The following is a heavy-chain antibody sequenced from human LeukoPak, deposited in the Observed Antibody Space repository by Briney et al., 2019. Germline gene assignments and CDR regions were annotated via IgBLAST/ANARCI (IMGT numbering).Heavy chain of an antibody. CDR2: IYYTGST. CDR3: ARHRAYSSSSPFDY. CDR1: GGSISSYY. J-gene: IGHJ4*02. D-gene: IGHD6-6*01. V-gene: IGHV4-59*08. Sequence: PSETLSLTCTVFGGSISSYYWSWIRQPPGKGLEWIGYIYYTGSTNYNPSLKSRVTMSVDMSKNQFSLRLSSVTAADTAVYYCARHRAYSSSSPFDYWGQGTLVTVSS.